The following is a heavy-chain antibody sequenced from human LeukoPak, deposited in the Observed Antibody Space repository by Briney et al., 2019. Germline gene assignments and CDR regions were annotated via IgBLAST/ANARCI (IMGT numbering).Heavy chain of an antibody. CDR3: ARVGNYDFWSGYYLHYYYGMDV. V-gene: IGHV4-59*01. J-gene: IGHJ6*02. Sequence: SETLSPTCTVSGGSISSYYWSWIRQPPGKGLEWIGYIYYSGSTNYNPSLKSRVTISVDTSKNQFSLKLSSVTAADTAVYYCARVGNYDFWSGYYLHYYYGMDVWGQGTTVTVSS. D-gene: IGHD3-3*01. CDR1: GGSISSYY. CDR2: IYYSGST.